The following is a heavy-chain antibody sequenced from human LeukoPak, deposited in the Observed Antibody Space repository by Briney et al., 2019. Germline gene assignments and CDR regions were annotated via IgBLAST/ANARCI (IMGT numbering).Heavy chain of an antibody. V-gene: IGHV3-7*01. CDR2: IKQDGSEK. CDR1: GFTFSSYW. J-gene: IGHJ4*02. Sequence: PGGSLRLSCAASGFTFSSYWMSWVRQAPGKGLEWVANIKQDGSEKYYVDSVKGRFTISRDNAKNSLYLQMSSLRAEDTAVYYCARDGNGFRGYSYGIFDYWGQGTLVTVSS. D-gene: IGHD5-18*01. CDR3: ARDGNGFRGYSYGIFDY.